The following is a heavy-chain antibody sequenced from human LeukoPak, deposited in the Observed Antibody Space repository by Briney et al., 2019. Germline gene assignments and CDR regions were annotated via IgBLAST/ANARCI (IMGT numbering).Heavy chain of an antibody. V-gene: IGHV3-33*01. D-gene: IGHD3-10*01. CDR1: GFTFTSYG. CDR2: IWYDGSNK. Sequence: GRSLRLSCAASGFTFTSYGMHWVCQAPGKGLEWVSIIWYDGSNKYYTDSVKGRFTISRDNSKNTLYLQMNSLRAEDTAVYYCARDSGSYYYYGMDVWGKGTTVTVSS. CDR3: ARDSGSYYYYGMDV. J-gene: IGHJ6*04.